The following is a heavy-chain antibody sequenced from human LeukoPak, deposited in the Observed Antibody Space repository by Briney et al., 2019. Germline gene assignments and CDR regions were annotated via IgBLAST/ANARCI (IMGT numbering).Heavy chain of an antibody. V-gene: IGHV3-48*03. Sequence: GGSLRLSCAASGFTFSSYEMNWVRQAPGKGLEWVSYISSSGSTIYYADSVKGRFTISRDNANNSLYLQMNSLRAEDTAVYYCARVPPGDTMVRGAHFDPWGQGTLVTVSS. CDR3: ARVPPGDTMVRGAHFDP. CDR1: GFTFSSYE. D-gene: IGHD3-10*01. J-gene: IGHJ5*02. CDR2: ISSSGSTI.